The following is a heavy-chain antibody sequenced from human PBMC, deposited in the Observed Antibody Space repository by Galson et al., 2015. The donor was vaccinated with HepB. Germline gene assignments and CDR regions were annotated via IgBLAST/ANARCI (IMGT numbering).Heavy chain of an antibody. CDR3: ARGAVTTVLYYYYGMDV. V-gene: IGHV1-8*01. CDR2: MNPNSGNT. Sequence: SVKVSCKASGYTFTSYDINWVRQAAGQGLEWMGWMNPNSGNTGYAQKFQGRVTMTRNTSISTAYMELSSPRSEDTAVYYCARGAVTTVLYYYYGMDVWGQGTTVTVSS. D-gene: IGHD4-17*01. CDR1: GYTFTSYD. J-gene: IGHJ6*02.